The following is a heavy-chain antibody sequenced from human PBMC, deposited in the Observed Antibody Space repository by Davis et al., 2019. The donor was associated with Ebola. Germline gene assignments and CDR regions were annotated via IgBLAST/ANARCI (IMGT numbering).Heavy chain of an antibody. J-gene: IGHJ4*02. CDR3: ARASFGYNSGWYADY. CDR2: INAGNGNT. D-gene: IGHD6-19*01. V-gene: IGHV1-3*01. CDR1: GYTFTSYA. Sequence: ASVKVSCKASGYTFTSYAMNWVRQAPGQGLEWMGWINAGNGNTKYSQKFQGRVTITRDTSASTVYLDLTSLRSEDTAVFYCARASFGYNSGWYADYWGPGSLVTVSS.